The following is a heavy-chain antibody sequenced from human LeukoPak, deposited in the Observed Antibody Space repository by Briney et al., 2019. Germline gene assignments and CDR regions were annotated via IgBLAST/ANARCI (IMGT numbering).Heavy chain of an antibody. J-gene: IGHJ4*02. CDR2: INDNSRSI. Sequence: PGRSLRLSCAASGFTFEKYAMHWVRQAPGKGLEWVSGINDNSRSIGYADSVKGRFTISRDNAKNSLYLQMNSLRAEDTAVYYCAGDLLAAAGSNYWGQGTLVTVSS. V-gene: IGHV3-9*01. CDR1: GFTFEKYA. CDR3: AGDLLAAAGSNY. D-gene: IGHD6-13*01.